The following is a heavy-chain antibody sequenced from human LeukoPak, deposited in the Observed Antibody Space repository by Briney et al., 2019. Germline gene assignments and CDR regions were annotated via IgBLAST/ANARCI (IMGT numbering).Heavy chain of an antibody. J-gene: IGHJ4*02. D-gene: IGHD3-22*01. Sequence: PGGSLRLPCAASGFTFSSYGMHWVRQAPGKGLEWVAFIRYDGSNKYYADSVKGRFTISRDNSKNTLYLQMNSLRAEDTAVYYCAKDVRREDTYYYDSSGYYFDYWGQGTLVTVSS. V-gene: IGHV3-30*02. CDR2: IRYDGSNK. CDR1: GFTFSSYG. CDR3: AKDVRREDTYYYDSSGYYFDY.